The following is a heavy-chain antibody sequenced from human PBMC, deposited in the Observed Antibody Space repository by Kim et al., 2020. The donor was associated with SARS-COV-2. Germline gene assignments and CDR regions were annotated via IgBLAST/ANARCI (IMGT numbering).Heavy chain of an antibody. Sequence: GGSLRLSCAASGFTFSSYAMHWVRQAPGKGLEWVAVISYDGSNKYYADSVKGRFTISRDNSKNTLYLQMNSLRAEDTAVYYCASDCSGGSCFDCWGQGTLVTVSS. D-gene: IGHD2-15*01. J-gene: IGHJ4*02. CDR2: ISYDGSNK. V-gene: IGHV3-30*04. CDR3: ASDCSGGSCFDC. CDR1: GFTFSSYA.